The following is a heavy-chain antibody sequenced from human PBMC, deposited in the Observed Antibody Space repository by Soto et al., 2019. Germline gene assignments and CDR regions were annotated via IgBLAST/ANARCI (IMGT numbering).Heavy chain of an antibody. CDR2: FDPEDGET. CDR3: ATDALQLWLGDQRYYYYGMDV. J-gene: IGHJ6*02. V-gene: IGHV1-24*01. Sequence: AAVNVSSKVSGYTLTELSMHWVRQAPGKGLERMGGFDPEDGETIYAQKFQGRVTMTEDTSTDTAYMELSSLRSEDTAVYYCATDALQLWLGDQRYYYYGMDVWGQGTTVTVSS. D-gene: IGHD5-18*01. CDR1: GYTLTELS.